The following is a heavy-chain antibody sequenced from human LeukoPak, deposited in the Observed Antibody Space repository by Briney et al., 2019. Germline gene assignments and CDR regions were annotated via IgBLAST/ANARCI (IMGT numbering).Heavy chain of an antibody. J-gene: IGHJ3*02. Sequence: GGSLRLSCAASGFTVSSNYMSWVRQAPGKGLEWVSVIYSGGSTYYADSVKGRFTISRVNSKNTLYLQMNSLRAEDTAVYYCASYVDTAMAAGVAFDIWGQGTMVTVSS. CDR3: ASYVDTAMAAGVAFDI. D-gene: IGHD5-18*01. CDR2: IYSGGST. V-gene: IGHV3-53*01. CDR1: GFTVSSNY.